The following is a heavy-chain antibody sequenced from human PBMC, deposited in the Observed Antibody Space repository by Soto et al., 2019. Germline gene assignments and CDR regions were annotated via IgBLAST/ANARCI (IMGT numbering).Heavy chain of an antibody. J-gene: IGHJ4*02. CDR1: GGTFSSYA. CDR2: IIPILGIA. D-gene: IGHD3-9*01. Sequence: ASVKVSCKASGGTFSSYAISWVRQAPGQGLEWMGRIIPILGIANYAQKFQGRVTITADKSTSTAYMELSSLRSEDTAVYYCAGGETPPVLRYFDWLLYYWGQGTLVTVSS. V-gene: IGHV1-69*04. CDR3: AGGETPPVLRYFDWLLYY.